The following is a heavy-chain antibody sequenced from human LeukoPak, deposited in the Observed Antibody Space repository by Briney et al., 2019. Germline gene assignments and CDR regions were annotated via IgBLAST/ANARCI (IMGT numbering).Heavy chain of an antibody. CDR2: INPNSGGT. Sequence: ASVKVSCKASGYTFTGYYMHWVRQAPGQGLEWMGWINPNSGGTNYAQKFQGRVTMTRDTSISTAYMELSRLRSDDTAVYYCATIAAAGTQPVDYWGQGTLVTVSS. D-gene: IGHD6-13*01. V-gene: IGHV1-2*02. CDR1: GYTFTGYY. J-gene: IGHJ4*02. CDR3: ATIAAAGTQPVDY.